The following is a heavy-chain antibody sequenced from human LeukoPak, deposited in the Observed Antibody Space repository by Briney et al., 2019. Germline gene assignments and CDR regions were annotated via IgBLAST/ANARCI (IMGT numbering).Heavy chain of an antibody. J-gene: IGHJ4*02. CDR3: ARGPGPRFFDY. CDR1: GDSISSSTNY. Sequence: LETLSLTCSLSGDSISSSTNYWGWVRQSPGKELEWIGNFLYTGSTYYNPSLKSRVTISVDTSKNQFSLKLNSVTAADTAVYFCARGPGPRFFDYWGQGTLVSVSS. CDR2: FLYTGST. V-gene: IGHV4-39*07. D-gene: IGHD3-16*01.